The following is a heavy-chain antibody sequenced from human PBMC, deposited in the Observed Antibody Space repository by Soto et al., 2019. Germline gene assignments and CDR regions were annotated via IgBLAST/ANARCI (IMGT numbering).Heavy chain of an antibody. Sequence: QVQLVESGGGVVQPGRSLRLSYAASGFTFSSYGMHWVRQAPGKGLEWVAVIWYDGSNKYYADSVKGRFTISRDNSKNTLYLQMNSLRAEDTAVYYCARDGFPVGYSYGTYYYYGMDVWGQGTTVTVSS. CDR1: GFTFSSYG. V-gene: IGHV3-33*01. CDR2: IWYDGSNK. J-gene: IGHJ6*02. CDR3: ARDGFPVGYSYGTYYYYGMDV. D-gene: IGHD5-18*01.